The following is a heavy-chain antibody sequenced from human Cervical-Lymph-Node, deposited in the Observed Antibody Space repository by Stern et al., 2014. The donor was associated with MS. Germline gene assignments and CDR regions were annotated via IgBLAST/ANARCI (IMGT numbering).Heavy chain of an antibody. V-gene: IGHV1-69*09. Sequence: QLVQSGAEVNRPGSSVKVSCKASGGSFVNHAISWVRQVPGQGLEWVGSVIPVFGVPNTVQRLQGEVTFTADKSTATAYMELNSLRYEDTAVYYCAREGGDFGQLQFVLDIWGQGTLITVSS. J-gene: IGHJ3*01. CDR3: AREGGDFGQLQFVLDI. D-gene: IGHD5-24*01. CDR1: GGSFVNHA. CDR2: VIPVFGVP.